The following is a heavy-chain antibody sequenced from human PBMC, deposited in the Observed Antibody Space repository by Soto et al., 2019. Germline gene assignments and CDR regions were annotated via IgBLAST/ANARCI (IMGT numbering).Heavy chain of an antibody. J-gene: IGHJ4*02. Sequence: SETLSLTCAVCGGSFSGYYWSWIRQPPGKGLEWIGEINHSGSTNYNPSLKSRVTISVDTSKNQFSLKLSSVTAADTAVYYCARVRKWFHYFDYWGQGTLVTVSS. D-gene: IGHD3-22*01. CDR1: GGSFSGYY. CDR2: INHSGST. CDR3: ARVRKWFHYFDY. V-gene: IGHV4-34*01.